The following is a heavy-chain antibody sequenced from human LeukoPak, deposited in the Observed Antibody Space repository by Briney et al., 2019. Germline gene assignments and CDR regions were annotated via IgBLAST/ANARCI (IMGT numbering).Heavy chain of an antibody. V-gene: IGHV3-30*03. Sequence: PGRSLRLSCAASGFTFSSYGMHWVRQAPGKGLEWVAVISYDGSNKYYADSVKGRFTISRDNAKNSLYLQMNSLRAEDTAVYYCASKIPRVDGVDYWGQGTLVTVSS. CDR1: GFTFSSYG. CDR3: ASKIPRVDGVDY. D-gene: IGHD2-2*02. CDR2: ISYDGSNK. J-gene: IGHJ4*02.